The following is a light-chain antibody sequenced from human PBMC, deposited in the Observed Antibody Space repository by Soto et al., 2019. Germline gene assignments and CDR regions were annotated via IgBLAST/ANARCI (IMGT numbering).Light chain of an antibody. V-gene: IGKV1-33*01. CDR2: DAS. CDR3: QQYDNFRQAFT. CDR1: QAISNY. J-gene: IGKJ3*01. Sequence: DIQMTQSPSSLSAYVGDRVTITCQARQAISNYISWYQQKPGKAPKLLIYDASNLETGVPSRFSGSGSGTDFTFTISSPQPEDIATYYCQQYDNFRQAFTFGPGTNVDI.